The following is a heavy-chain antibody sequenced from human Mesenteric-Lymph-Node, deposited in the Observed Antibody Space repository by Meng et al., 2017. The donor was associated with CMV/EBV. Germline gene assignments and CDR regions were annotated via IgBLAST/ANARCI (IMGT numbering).Heavy chain of an antibody. CDR1: GLIFGNYA. J-gene: IGHJ4*02. V-gene: IGHV3-30*04. CDR2: ISFDVGDI. CDR3: ARDLGGTGTYDY. D-gene: IGHD1-7*01. Sequence: GGSLRLSCAASGLIFGNYAMNWVRQAPGKGLDWVAVISFDVGDIYYADSVKGRFTISRDNSKNTLYLQMNSLRAEDTAVYYCARDLGGTGTYDYWGQGTLVTVSS.